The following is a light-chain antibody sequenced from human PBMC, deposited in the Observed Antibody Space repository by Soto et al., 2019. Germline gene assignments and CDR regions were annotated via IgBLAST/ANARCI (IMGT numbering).Light chain of an antibody. V-gene: IGKV3-15*01. CDR3: QQYNKWPLT. CDR2: GAS. J-gene: IGKJ4*01. CDR1: QSVSSN. Sequence: EIVRTQSPVSLSVSPGERATLSGRSSQSVSSNLAWYQQKPGQAPMLLIYGASTRATDIPARFSGSGSGTEFILTISSLQSEDFAVYYCQQYNKWPLTFGGGTRVEIK.